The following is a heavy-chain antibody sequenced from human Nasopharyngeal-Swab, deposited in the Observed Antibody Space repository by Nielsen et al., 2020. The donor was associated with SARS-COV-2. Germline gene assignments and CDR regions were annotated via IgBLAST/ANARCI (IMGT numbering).Heavy chain of an antibody. J-gene: IGHJ2*01. CDR2: IYYSGST. CDR3: ARESPPDWYFDL. CDR1: GGSISSSSYY. Sequence: LRLSCTVSGGSISSSSYYWGWIRQPPGKGLEWIGSIYYSGSTYYNPSLKSRVTISVDTSKNQFSLKLSSVTAADTAVYYCARESPPDWYFDLWGRGILVTVSS. V-gene: IGHV4-39*07.